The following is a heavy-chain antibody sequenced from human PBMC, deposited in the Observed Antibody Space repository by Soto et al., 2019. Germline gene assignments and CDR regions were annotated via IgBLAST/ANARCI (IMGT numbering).Heavy chain of an antibody. J-gene: IGHJ6*02. CDR1: GYSFTTYN. V-gene: IGHV1-46*01. CDR3: ARARDMDV. CDR2: INPSVGCT. Sequence: QVQLVQSGTEVEKPGASAKVSCKASGYSFTTYNLHWVRQAPGQGLEWMGIINPSVGCTTYAQNFQDRVTMTRDTSTTTVYMELSSLRSEDTAVYYCARARDMDVWGQGTTVTVSS.